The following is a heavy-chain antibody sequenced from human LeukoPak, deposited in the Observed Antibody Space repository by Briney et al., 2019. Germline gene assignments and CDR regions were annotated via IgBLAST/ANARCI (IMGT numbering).Heavy chain of an antibody. CDR3: APSLTWIQLNDAFDM. CDR2: ISSSTTYI. Sequence: GGSLRLSCAASGFTFTNYSMNWVRQAPGKGLEWVSSISSSTTYIYYADSVKGRFTISRDNAKNSLYLRMNSLRAEDTAVYYCAPSLTWIQLNDAFDMWGQGTMVTVSS. CDR1: GFTFTNYS. D-gene: IGHD5-18*01. V-gene: IGHV3-21*01. J-gene: IGHJ3*02.